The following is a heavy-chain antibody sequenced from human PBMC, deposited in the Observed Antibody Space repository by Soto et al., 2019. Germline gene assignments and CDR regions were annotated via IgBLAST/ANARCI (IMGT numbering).Heavy chain of an antibody. CDR1: GFTFSTYG. Sequence: QVQLVESGGGVVQPGRSLRLSCAVTGFTFSTYGMHWVRQAPGKGLEWVAVISYDGSNKYYADSVKGRFTISRDNSKNTLYLQMNSLPAEDTAAYYCAIDEGYCSSGNCLLVFGMHVWGQGTTVTVSS. CDR2: ISYDGSNK. CDR3: AIDEGYCSSGNCLLVFGMHV. J-gene: IGHJ6*02. D-gene: IGHD2-15*01. V-gene: IGHV3-30*03.